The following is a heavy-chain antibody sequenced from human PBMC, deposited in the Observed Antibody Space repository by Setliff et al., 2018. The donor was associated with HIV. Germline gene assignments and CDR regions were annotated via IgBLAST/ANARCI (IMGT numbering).Heavy chain of an antibody. CDR1: GFTFSSYS. CDR3: GRVTGGYSGFASF. V-gene: IGHV3-48*04. J-gene: IGHJ1*01. Sequence: GGSLRLSCAASGFTFSSYSMNWVRQAPGKGLEWVSYISSSSSTIYYAESVKGRFTISRDNTKNSVYLQMNSLRAEDAGVYYCGRVTGGYSGFASFWGQGTLVTVSS. D-gene: IGHD5-12*01. CDR2: ISSSSSTI.